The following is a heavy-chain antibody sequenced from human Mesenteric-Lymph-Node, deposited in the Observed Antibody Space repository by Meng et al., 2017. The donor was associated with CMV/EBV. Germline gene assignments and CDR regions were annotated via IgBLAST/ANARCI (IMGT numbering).Heavy chain of an antibody. CDR1: GYTFTSYG. CDR3: ARDGPAWYFDY. Sequence: ASVKVSCKASGYTFTSYGISWVRQAPGQGLEWMGWISAYNGNTNYAQKLQGRVTMTRDTSISTAYMELSRLRSDDTAVYYCARDGPAWYFDYWGQGTLVTVSS. V-gene: IGHV1-18*01. J-gene: IGHJ4*02. CDR2: ISAYNGNT.